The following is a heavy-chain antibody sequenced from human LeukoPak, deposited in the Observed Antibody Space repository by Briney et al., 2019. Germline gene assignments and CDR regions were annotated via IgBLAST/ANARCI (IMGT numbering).Heavy chain of an antibody. J-gene: IGHJ4*02. CDR2: IYYSGST. CDR1: GGSISSYY. V-gene: IGHV4-59*08. CDR3: ARGYYDILTGYYGRVGYYFDY. Sequence: SETLSLTCTVSGGSISSYYWSWIRQPPGKGLEWIGYIYYSGSTNYNPSLKSRVTISVDTSKNQFSLKLSSVTAADTAVYYCARGYYDILTGYYGRVGYYFDYWGQGTLVTVSS. D-gene: IGHD3-9*01.